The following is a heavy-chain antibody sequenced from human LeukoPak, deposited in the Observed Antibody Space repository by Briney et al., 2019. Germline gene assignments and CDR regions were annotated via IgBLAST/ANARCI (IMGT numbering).Heavy chain of an antibody. CDR3: ARGRQELPDFDY. D-gene: IGHD1-26*01. Sequence: TGGSLRLSCAASGFTFSSYAMSWVRQAPGKGLEWVAVIWYDGSNKYYADSVKGRFTISRDNSKNTLYLQMNSLRAEDTAVYYCARGRQELPDFDYWGQGTLVTVSS. J-gene: IGHJ4*02. V-gene: IGHV3-33*08. CDR2: IWYDGSNK. CDR1: GFTFSSYA.